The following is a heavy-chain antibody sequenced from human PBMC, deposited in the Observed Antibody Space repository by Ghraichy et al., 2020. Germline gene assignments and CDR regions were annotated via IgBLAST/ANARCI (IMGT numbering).Heavy chain of an antibody. CDR2: ISSSSATI. V-gene: IGHV3-11*01. D-gene: IGHD4-23*01. Sequence: LSLTCAASGFTFSDYYMSWIRQAPGKGLEWLSYISSSSATILYADSVRGRFTISRDNAKSSLYLQMNSLRADDTAVYYCVRESRLRWSDYWGQGTLVTVSS. J-gene: IGHJ4*02. CDR3: VRESRLRWSDY. CDR1: GFTFSDYY.